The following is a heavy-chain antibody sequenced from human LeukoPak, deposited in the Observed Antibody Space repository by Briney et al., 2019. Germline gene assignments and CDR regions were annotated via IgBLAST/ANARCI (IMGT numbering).Heavy chain of an antibody. Sequence: ASVKVSCKASGYTFTSYDINWVRQATGQGLEWMGWMNPKSGNTGYAQKFQGRVTMTRDTSTSTVYMELSSLRSEDTAVYYCAREIGPIQLHLWGSAFDYWGQGTLVTVSS. CDR1: GYTFTSYD. CDR3: AREIGPIQLHLWGSAFDY. D-gene: IGHD5-24*01. J-gene: IGHJ4*02. V-gene: IGHV1-8*01. CDR2: MNPKSGNT.